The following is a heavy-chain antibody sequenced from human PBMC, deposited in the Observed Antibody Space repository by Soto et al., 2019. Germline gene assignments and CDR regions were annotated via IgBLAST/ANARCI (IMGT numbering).Heavy chain of an antibody. CDR1: GFTFSSYA. J-gene: IGHJ4*02. V-gene: IGHV3-23*01. D-gene: IGHD3-22*01. Sequence: PGGSLRLSCAASGFTFSSYAMSWVRQAPGKGLEWVSAISGSGGSTYYADSVKGRFTISRDNSKNTLYLQMNSLRAEDTAVYYCAKTESGRLYYYDSSGGFDYWGQGTLVTAPQ. CDR2: ISGSGGST. CDR3: AKTESGRLYYYDSSGGFDY.